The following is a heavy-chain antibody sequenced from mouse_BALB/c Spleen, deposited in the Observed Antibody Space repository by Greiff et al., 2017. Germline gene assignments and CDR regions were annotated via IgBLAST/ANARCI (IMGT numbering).Heavy chain of an antibody. CDR3: ARSWGWSLRGYFDY. D-gene: IGHD2-3*01. V-gene: IGHV5-17*02. J-gene: IGHJ2*01. CDR2: ISSGSSTI. CDR1: GFTFSSFG. Sequence: EVKLVESGGGLVQPGGSRKLSCAASGFTFSSFGMHWVRQAPEKGLEWVAYISSGSSTIYYADTVKGRFTISRDNPKNTLFLQMTSLRSEDTAMYYCARSWGWSLRGYFDYWGQGTTLTVSS.